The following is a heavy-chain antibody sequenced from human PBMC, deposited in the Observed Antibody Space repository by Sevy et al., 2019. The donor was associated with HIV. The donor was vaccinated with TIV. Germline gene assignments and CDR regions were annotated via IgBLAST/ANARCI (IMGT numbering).Heavy chain of an antibody. D-gene: IGHD2-2*01. CDR2: ISYDGSNK. CDR1: GFTFSSYA. J-gene: IGHJ6*02. CDR3: ARGGDIVVVPAAPPLNYYGMDV. V-gene: IGHV3-30*04. Sequence: GGSLRLSCAASGFTFSSYAMHWVRQAPGKGLEWVAVISYDGSNKYYADSVKGRFTISRDNSKNTLYLQMKSLRAEDTAVYYCARGGDIVVVPAAPPLNYYGMDVWGQGTTVTVSS.